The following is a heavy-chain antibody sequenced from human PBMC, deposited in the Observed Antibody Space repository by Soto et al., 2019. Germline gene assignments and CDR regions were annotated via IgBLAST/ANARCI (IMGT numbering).Heavy chain of an antibody. CDR1: GFTFSTHA. J-gene: IGHJ4*02. V-gene: IGHV3-30-3*01. CDR2: ISYDGSNK. D-gene: IGHD2-8*01. CDR3: AREVYANYYFDY. Sequence: SLRLSCAASGFTFSTHAMHWVRQAPGKGLEWVAVISYDGSNKYYADSVKGRFTIARDNSKNTLYLQMNSLRAEDTAVYYCAREVYANYYFDYWGQGTLVTVSS.